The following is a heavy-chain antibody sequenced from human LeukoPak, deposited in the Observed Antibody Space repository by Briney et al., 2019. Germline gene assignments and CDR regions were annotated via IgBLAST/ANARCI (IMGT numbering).Heavy chain of an antibody. D-gene: IGHD3-10*01. CDR1: GYTFTSYD. J-gene: IGHJ5*02. CDR3: ARGGVYDYGSGSYCLFDP. V-gene: IGHV1-8*01. Sequence: ASVKVSCKASGYTFTSYDINWVRQATGQGLEWMGWMNPNSGNTGYAQKFQGRVTMTRNTSISTAYMELSSLRSEDTAVYYCARGGVYDYGSGSYCLFDPWGQGTLVTVSS. CDR2: MNPNSGNT.